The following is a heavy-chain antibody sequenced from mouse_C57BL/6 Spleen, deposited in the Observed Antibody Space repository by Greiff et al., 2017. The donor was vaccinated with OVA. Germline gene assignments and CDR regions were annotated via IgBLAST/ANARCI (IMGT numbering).Heavy chain of an antibody. CDR1: GYTFTSYW. J-gene: IGHJ3*01. Sequence: QVQLKQPGAELVKPGASVKLSCKASGYTFTSYWMHWVKQRPGRGLEWIGRIDPNSGGTKYNEKFKSKATLTVDKPSSTAYMQLSSLTSEDSAVYYCAREDYYGSSYIAYWGQGTLVTVSA. CDR2: IDPNSGGT. CDR3: AREDYYGSSYIAY. V-gene: IGHV1-72*01. D-gene: IGHD1-1*01.